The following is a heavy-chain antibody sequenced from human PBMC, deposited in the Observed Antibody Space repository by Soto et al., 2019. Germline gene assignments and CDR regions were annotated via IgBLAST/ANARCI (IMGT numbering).Heavy chain of an antibody. J-gene: IGHJ6*02. D-gene: IGHD3-10*01. CDR3: ARGKEGPFQRGMDV. V-gene: IGHV6-1*01. CDR1: GDSVSSNSAA. CDR2: TYYRSKWYN. Sequence: PSHTLSLTRAISGDSVSSNSAAWFWTRQSPSRGLEWLGRTYYRSKWYNDYAVSAKSRITINPDTSMIPFSLQLNSVTPEATAVYYCARGKEGPFQRGMDVWGQGTTVTVSS.